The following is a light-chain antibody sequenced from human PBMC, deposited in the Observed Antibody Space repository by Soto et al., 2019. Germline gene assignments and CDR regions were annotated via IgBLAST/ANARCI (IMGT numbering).Light chain of an antibody. CDR3: AAWDDSLNVDV. CDR1: SSNIGGNP. CDR2: SNN. J-gene: IGLJ1*01. V-gene: IGLV1-44*01. Sequence: QSVLTQPPSASGTPGQSVTISCSGSSSNIGGNPVNWSQQLPGTAPKLLIYSNNRRPSGVPDRFSGSKSDTSASLAISGLQSEDEGDYYCAAWDDSLNVDVFGTGTKVTVL.